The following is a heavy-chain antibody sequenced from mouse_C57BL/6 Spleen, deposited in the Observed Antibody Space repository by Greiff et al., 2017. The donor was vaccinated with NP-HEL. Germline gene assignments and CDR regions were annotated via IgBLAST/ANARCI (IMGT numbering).Heavy chain of an antibody. Sequence: QVQLKQPGAELVKPGASVKVSCKASGYTFTSYWMHWVKQRPGQGLEWIGRIHPSDSDTNYNQKFKGKATLTVDKSSSTAYMQLSSLTSEDSAVYYCARGVYDGYYVEFAYWGQGTLVTVSA. CDR3: ARGVYDGYYVEFAY. CDR1: GYTFTSYW. CDR2: IHPSDSDT. J-gene: IGHJ3*01. V-gene: IGHV1-74*01. D-gene: IGHD2-3*01.